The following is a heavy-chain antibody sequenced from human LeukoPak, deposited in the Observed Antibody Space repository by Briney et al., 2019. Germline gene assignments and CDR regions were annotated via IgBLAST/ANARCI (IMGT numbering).Heavy chain of an antibody. D-gene: IGHD3-22*01. Sequence: GESLKISCKGSGYSFTSYWIGWVRQMPGKGLEWMGIIYPGDSDTRYSPSFQGQVTISADKSISTAYLQWSSLKASDTAMYYCARPLDYYDSSGYYYDAFDIWGQGTMVTVSS. CDR2: IYPGDSDT. J-gene: IGHJ3*02. CDR1: GYSFTSYW. V-gene: IGHV5-51*01. CDR3: ARPLDYYDSSGYYYDAFDI.